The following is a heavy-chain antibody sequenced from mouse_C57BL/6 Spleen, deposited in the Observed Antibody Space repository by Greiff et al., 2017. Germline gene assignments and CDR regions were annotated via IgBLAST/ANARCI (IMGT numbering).Heavy chain of an antibody. CDR2: ISSGSSTI. CDR3: ATSCYSNCDWYFAV. Sequence: EVQVVESGGGLVKPGGSLKLSCAASGFTFSDYGMHWVRQAPEKGLEWVAYISSGSSTINYADTVKGRFTISRDNTKNTLFLQMTSLRSEDTAMYYCATSCYSNCDWYFAVWGTGTTVTVSS. J-gene: IGHJ1*03. CDR1: GFTFSDYG. D-gene: IGHD2-5*01. V-gene: IGHV5-17*01.